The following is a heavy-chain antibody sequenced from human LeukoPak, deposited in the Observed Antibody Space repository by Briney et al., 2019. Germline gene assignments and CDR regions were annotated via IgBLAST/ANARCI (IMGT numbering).Heavy chain of an antibody. CDR2: IYYSGST. V-gene: IGHV4-59*01. J-gene: IGHJ4*02. D-gene: IGHD5-18*01. CDR3: AGRGYSYGYSDY. Sequence: SETLCLTCTVSGGSISSYYWSWIRQPPGKGLEWIGYIYYSGSTNYNPSLKSRVTISVDTSKNQFSLKLSSVTAADTAVYYCAGRGYSYGYSDYWGQGTLVTVSS. CDR1: GGSISSYY.